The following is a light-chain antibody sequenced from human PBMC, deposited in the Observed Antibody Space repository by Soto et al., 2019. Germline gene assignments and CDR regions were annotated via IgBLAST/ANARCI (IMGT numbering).Light chain of an antibody. CDR1: TSDVGRYNY. CDR3: NSYTNSSTYV. J-gene: IGLJ1*01. CDR2: DVS. V-gene: IGLV2-14*01. Sequence: QSALTQPASVSGSPGQSITISCTGTTSDVGRYNYVSWYQQHPGKAPKLLIYDVSNRPSGVSNRFSGSKSGNKASLTISGLQAEDEADYYCNSYTNSSTYVFGPGTKVTV.